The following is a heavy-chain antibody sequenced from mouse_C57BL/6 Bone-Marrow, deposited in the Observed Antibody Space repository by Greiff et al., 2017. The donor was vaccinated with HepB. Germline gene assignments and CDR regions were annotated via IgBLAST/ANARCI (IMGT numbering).Heavy chain of an antibody. CDR1: GFTFSSYA. CDR2: ISSGGDYI. J-gene: IGHJ4*01. V-gene: IGHV5-9-1*02. D-gene: IGHD2-4*01. Sequence: EVQGVESGEGLVKPGGSLKLSCAASGFTFSSYAMSWVRQTPEKRLEWVAYISSGGDYIYYADTVKGRFTISRGNARNTLYLQMSSLKSEDTAMYYCTRGLIYYDLAMDYWGQGTSVTVSS. CDR3: TRGLIYYDLAMDY.